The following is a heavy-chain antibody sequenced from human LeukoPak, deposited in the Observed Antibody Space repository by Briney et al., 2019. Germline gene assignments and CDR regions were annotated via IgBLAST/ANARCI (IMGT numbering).Heavy chain of an antibody. V-gene: IGHV4-61*02. D-gene: IGHD2-8*02. Sequence: PSETLSLTCTVSGGSISSGSYYWSWIRQPAGKGLEWIGRIYTSGSTNYNPSLKSRVTISVDTSKNQFSLKLSSVTAADTAVYYCARGRAILGFDPWGQGTLVTVSS. CDR1: GGSISSGSYY. CDR2: IYTSGST. CDR3: ARGRAILGFDP. J-gene: IGHJ5*02.